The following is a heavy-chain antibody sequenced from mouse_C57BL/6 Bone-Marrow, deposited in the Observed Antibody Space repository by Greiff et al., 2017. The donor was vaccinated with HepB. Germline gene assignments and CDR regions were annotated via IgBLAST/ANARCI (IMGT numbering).Heavy chain of an antibody. Sequence: QVQLKESGAELARPGASVKMSCKASGYTFTSYTMHWVKQRPGQGLEWIGYINPSSGYTKYNQKFKDKATLTADKSSSTAYMQLSSLTSEDSAVYYCARGEDYYGSSYDGFAYWGQGTLVTVSA. D-gene: IGHD1-1*01. V-gene: IGHV1-4*01. CDR2: INPSSGYT. CDR1: GYTFTSYT. CDR3: ARGEDYYGSSYDGFAY. J-gene: IGHJ3*01.